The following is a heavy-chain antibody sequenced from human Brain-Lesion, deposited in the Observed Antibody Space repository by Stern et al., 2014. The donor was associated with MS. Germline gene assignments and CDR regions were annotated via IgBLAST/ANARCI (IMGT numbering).Heavy chain of an antibody. D-gene: IGHD3-22*01. Sequence: QVQLVQSDPGLVKPSETLSLTCTVSYDSISSYYWTWLRQPPGKGLEWIGYINYRRNPNYNPALKSRVTISVDTSKNQFSLKLTSVTAADTAVYYCARAFSDYHDSTPGYWGQGTLVTVSS. J-gene: IGHJ4*02. CDR1: YDSISSYY. V-gene: IGHV4-59*01. CDR2: INYRRNP. CDR3: ARAFSDYHDSTPGY.